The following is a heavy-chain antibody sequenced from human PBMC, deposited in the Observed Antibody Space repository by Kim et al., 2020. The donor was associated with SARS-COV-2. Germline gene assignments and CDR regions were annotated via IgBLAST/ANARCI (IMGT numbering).Heavy chain of an antibody. Sequence: ASVKVSCKASGYTFTGYYMHWVRQAPGQGLEWMGRINPNSGGTNYAQKFQGRVTMTRDTSISTAYMELSRLRSDDTVVYYCARGGLIAAAGPYYYYGMDVWGQGTTVTVSS. CDR3: ARGGLIAAAGPYYYYGMDV. J-gene: IGHJ6*02. D-gene: IGHD6-13*01. V-gene: IGHV1-2*05. CDR2: INPNSGGT. CDR1: GYTFTGYY.